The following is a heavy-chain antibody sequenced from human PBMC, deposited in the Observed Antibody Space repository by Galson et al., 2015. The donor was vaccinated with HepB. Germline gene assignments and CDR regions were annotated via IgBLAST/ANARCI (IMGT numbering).Heavy chain of an antibody. D-gene: IGHD6-13*01. CDR3: ARDPKAGEQQLEDY. V-gene: IGHV3-21*01. CDR1: GFTFSSYS. CDR2: ISSSSSYI. J-gene: IGHJ4*02. Sequence: SLRLSCAASGFTFSSYSMNWVRQAPGKGLEWVSSISSSSSYIYYADSVKGRFTISRDNAKNSLYLQMNSLRAEDTAVYYCARDPKAGEQQLEDYWGQGTLVTVSS.